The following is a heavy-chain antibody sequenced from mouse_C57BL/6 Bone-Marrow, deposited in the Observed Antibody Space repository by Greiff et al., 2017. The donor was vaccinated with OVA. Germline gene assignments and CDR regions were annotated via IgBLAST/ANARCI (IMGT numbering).Heavy chain of an antibody. D-gene: IGHD1-1*01. CDR3: ARYYYGSSYGY. V-gene: IGHV1-63*01. CDR2: IYPGGGYT. CDR1: GYTFTNYW. J-gene: IGHJ2*01. Sequence: QVQLQQSGAELVRPGTSVKMSCKASGYTFTNYWIGWAKQRPGHGLEWIGDIYPGGGYTNYNERFKGKATLTADKSSSTAYMQFSSLTSEDSAIYYCARYYYGSSYGYWGQGTTLTVSS.